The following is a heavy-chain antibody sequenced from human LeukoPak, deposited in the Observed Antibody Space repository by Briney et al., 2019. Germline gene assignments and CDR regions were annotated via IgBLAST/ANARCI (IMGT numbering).Heavy chain of an antibody. J-gene: IGHJ6*03. V-gene: IGHV1-69*06. CDR1: GGTFNRYA. D-gene: IGHD6-19*01. CDR3: ARSDSSGWYAFYYYYYMDV. CDR2: IIPMFDTA. Sequence: ASVKVSCKASGGTFNRYAISWVRQAPGQGLEWMGGIIPMFDTANYAQRFQGRLTITADKSTSTGYMELSSLTSDDTAVYYCARSDSSGWYAFYYYYYMDVWGKGTTVTVSS.